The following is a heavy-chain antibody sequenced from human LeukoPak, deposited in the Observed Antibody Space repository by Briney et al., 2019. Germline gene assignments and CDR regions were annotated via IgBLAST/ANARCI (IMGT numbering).Heavy chain of an antibody. D-gene: IGHD4-17*01. CDR3: AKDHDFYGDGGRDY. Sequence: PGGSLRLSCAASGFTFSSYAMSWVRQAPGKGLEWVSAISGSGGSTYYADSVKGRFTISRDNSKNTLYLQMNSLRAEDTAVYYCAKDHDFYGDGGRDYWGQGTLVTVSS. CDR2: ISGSGGST. V-gene: IGHV3-23*01. CDR1: GFTFSSYA. J-gene: IGHJ4*02.